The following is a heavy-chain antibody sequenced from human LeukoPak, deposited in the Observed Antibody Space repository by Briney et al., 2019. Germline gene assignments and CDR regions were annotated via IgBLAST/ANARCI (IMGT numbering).Heavy chain of an antibody. Sequence: GGSLRLSCAVSGFIVNTYYMSWVRQAPGKGLEWVSIIYSDGSTYYADSVKGRFTTSRDTSKNTLFLQMNSLRAEDTAVYYCAKGARIQLWSLVDYWGQGTLVTVSS. V-gene: IGHV3-53*01. D-gene: IGHD5-18*01. J-gene: IGHJ4*02. CDR1: GFIVNTYY. CDR2: IYSDGST. CDR3: AKGARIQLWSLVDY.